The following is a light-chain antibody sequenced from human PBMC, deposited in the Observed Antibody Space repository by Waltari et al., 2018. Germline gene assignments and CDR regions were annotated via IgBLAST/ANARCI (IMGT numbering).Light chain of an antibody. CDR3: AAWDDSLNAVV. V-gene: IGLV1-44*01. J-gene: IGLJ2*01. CDR2: SND. Sequence: QSVLTQPPSASGTPGQRVPISCSGSTSNVSVHPVHWHQQLSGAAPEVVIYSNDQRPSGVPDRFSGSKSGTSASLAISGLQSEDEAHYYCAAWDDSLNAVVFGGGTKVTVL. CDR1: TSNVSVHP.